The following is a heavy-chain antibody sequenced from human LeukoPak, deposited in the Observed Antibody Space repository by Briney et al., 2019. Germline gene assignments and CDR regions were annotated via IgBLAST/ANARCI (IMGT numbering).Heavy chain of an antibody. CDR1: GFTFSSYW. J-gene: IGHJ6*04. V-gene: IGHV3-7*01. D-gene: IGHD3-10*02. Sequence: GGSLRLSCAASGFTFSSYWMSWVRQAPGKGLEWVANIKQDGSEKYYVDSVRGRFTISRGNAKNSLYLQMNSLRAEDTAVYYCAELGITMIGGVWGKGTTVTISS. CDR2: IKQDGSEK. CDR3: AELGITMIGGV.